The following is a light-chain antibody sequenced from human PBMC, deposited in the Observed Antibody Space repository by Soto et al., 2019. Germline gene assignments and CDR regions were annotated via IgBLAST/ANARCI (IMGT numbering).Light chain of an antibody. CDR2: GAS. CDR3: QQYNNWPLLIT. V-gene: IGKV3-15*01. Sequence: EIMMTQSPATLSVSPGERATLSCRASQRVSTNLAWYQQKPGQAPRLLIYGASTRATGIPARFSGSGSGTEFSLPISSLQSEDFALFYCQQYNNWPLLITFGQGTRLEIK. J-gene: IGKJ5*01. CDR1: QRVSTN.